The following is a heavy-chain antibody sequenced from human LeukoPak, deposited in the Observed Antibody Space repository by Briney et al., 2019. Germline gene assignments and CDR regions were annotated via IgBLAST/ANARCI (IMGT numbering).Heavy chain of an antibody. J-gene: IGHJ5*02. Sequence: ASVKVSCKASGGTFSSYAISWVRQAPGQGLEWMGGIIPIFGTANYAQKFQGRVTITTDESTSTAYMELSSLRSEDTAVYYCASARSSWTNWFDPWGQGTLVTVSS. CDR1: GGTFSSYA. D-gene: IGHD6-13*01. CDR3: ASARSSWTNWFDP. V-gene: IGHV1-69*05. CDR2: IIPIFGTA.